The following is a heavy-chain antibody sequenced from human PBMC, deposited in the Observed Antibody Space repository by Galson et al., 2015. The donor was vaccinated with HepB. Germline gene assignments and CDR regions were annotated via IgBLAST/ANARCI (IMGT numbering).Heavy chain of an antibody. D-gene: IGHD6-19*01. J-gene: IGHJ3*02. CDR3: ARGGSSGWYRSFAFDI. CDR2: IGTAGDP. Sequence: SLRLSCAASGFTFSSYDMHWVRQATGKGLEWVSAIGTAGDPYYPGSVKGRCTISRENAKNSLYLQMNSLRAGDTAVYYCARGGSSGWYRSFAFDIWGQGTMVTVSS. CDR1: GFTFSSYD. V-gene: IGHV3-13*05.